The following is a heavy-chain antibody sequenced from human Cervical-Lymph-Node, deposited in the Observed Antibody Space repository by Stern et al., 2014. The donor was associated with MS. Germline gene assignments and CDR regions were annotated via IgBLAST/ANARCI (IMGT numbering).Heavy chain of an antibody. Sequence: QVQLVQSGAEVKKPGASLKVSCKASGYTFSDYYLHWVRQAPGQGLEWMGRINPNSGVTNYAQNLQGRVTMTWDTSINTAYMELNRLKSDDTALYFCARGGFNYGYDYFDYWGQGTLVTVSS. CDR1: GYTFSDYY. V-gene: IGHV1-2*06. J-gene: IGHJ4*02. D-gene: IGHD5-18*01. CDR2: INPNSGVT. CDR3: ARGGFNYGYDYFDY.